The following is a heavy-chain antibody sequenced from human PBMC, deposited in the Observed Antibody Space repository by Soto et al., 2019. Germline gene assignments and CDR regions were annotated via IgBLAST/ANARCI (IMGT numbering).Heavy chain of an antibody. CDR2: INHSGST. CDR3: ARGGLRRDGYNTLYFDY. J-gene: IGHJ4*02. Sequence: SETLSLTCAVYGGSFSGYHWSWIRQPPGKGLEWIGEINHSGSTNYNPSLKSRVTISVDTSKNQFSLKLSSVTAAATAVYYCARGGLRRDGYNTLYFDYWGQGTLVTVSS. CDR1: GGSFSGYH. V-gene: IGHV4-34*01. D-gene: IGHD5-12*01.